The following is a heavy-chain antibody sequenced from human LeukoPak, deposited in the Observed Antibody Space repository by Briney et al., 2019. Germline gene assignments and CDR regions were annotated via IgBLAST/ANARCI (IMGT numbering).Heavy chain of an antibody. Sequence: GGSLRLSCAASGFTFSSYWMHWVRQAPGKGLVWVSRINSDGSSTNHADSVKGRFTISRDNAKNTLYLQMNSLRAEDTAVYYCARDGAPAGPFDPWGQGTLVTVSS. CDR1: GFTFSSYW. D-gene: IGHD6-13*01. CDR2: INSDGSST. V-gene: IGHV3-74*01. J-gene: IGHJ5*02. CDR3: ARDGAPAGPFDP.